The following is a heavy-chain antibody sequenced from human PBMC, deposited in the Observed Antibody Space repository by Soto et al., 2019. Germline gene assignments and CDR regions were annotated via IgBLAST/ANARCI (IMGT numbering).Heavy chain of an antibody. D-gene: IGHD2-21*02. CDR2: IIPIFGTA. CDR1: GGTFSSYA. Sequence: GASVKVSCKASGGTFSSYAISWVRQAPGQGFEWMGGIIPIFGTANYAQKFQGRVTITADESTSTAYMELSSLRSEDTAVYYCATTYCGGDCWYLPNAFDIWGQGTMVTVSS. J-gene: IGHJ3*02. V-gene: IGHV1-69*13. CDR3: ATTYCGGDCWYLPNAFDI.